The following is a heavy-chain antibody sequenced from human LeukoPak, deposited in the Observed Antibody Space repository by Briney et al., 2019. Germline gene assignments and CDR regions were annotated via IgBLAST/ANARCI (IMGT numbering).Heavy chain of an antibody. CDR3: ARDGIAVVGAFDI. Sequence: GGSLRLTCAASGFTFSSYWMSWVRQAPGKGLEWVANIKQDGSEKYYVDSVKGRFTISRDNAKNSLYLQMNSLRAEDTAVYYCARDGIAVVGAFDIWGQGAMVTVSS. CDR1: GFTFSSYW. V-gene: IGHV3-7*01. J-gene: IGHJ3*02. CDR2: IKQDGSEK. D-gene: IGHD6-19*01.